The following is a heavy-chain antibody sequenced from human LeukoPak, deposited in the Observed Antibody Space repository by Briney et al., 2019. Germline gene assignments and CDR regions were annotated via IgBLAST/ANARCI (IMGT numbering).Heavy chain of an antibody. Sequence: GGSLRLSCAASGFTFSDYYMSWIRQAPGKGLEWVSYISSSGSTIYYADSVKGRFTISRDNAKNSLYLQMNSLRAEDTAVYYCARDPSTVTTFWFDPWGQGILVTVSS. CDR2: ISSSGSTI. CDR3: ARDPSTVTTFWFDP. D-gene: IGHD4-17*01. V-gene: IGHV3-11*01. J-gene: IGHJ5*02. CDR1: GFTFSDYY.